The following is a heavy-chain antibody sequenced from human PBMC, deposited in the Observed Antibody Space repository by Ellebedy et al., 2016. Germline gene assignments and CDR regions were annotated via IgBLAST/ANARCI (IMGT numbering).Heavy chain of an antibody. V-gene: IGHV4-59*08. J-gene: IGHJ4*02. CDR2: IFYSGST. D-gene: IGHD6-19*01. CDR3: ARSGYSSGWYGYY. Sequence: SETLSLTCTVSGGSISSYYWSWIRQPPGKGLEWIGYIFYSGSTNYNPSLKSRVTISVDTSKNQFSLRLSSVTAADTAVYYCARSGYSSGWYGYYWGQGTLVTVSS. CDR1: GGSISSYY.